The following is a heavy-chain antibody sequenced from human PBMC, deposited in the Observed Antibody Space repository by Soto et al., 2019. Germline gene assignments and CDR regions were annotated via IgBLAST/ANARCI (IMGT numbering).Heavy chain of an antibody. Sequence: QVQLQQWGAGLLKPSETLSLTCAVYGGSFSGYYWSWIRQPPGKGLEWIGEINHSGSTNYNPSLMSRVTISVDTSKNQFSLKLSSVTAADTAVYYCARERYDFWSGLSDYWGQGTLVTVSS. CDR3: ARERYDFWSGLSDY. J-gene: IGHJ4*02. CDR2: INHSGST. CDR1: GGSFSGYY. V-gene: IGHV4-34*01. D-gene: IGHD3-3*01.